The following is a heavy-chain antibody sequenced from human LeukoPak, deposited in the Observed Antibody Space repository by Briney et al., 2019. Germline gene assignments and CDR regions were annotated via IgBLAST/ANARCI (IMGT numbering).Heavy chain of an antibody. D-gene: IGHD4-17*01. CDR1: GFTFSSYV. V-gene: IGHV3-23*01. Sequence: PGGSLRLSCAASGFTFSSYVMSWVRQAPGKGLEWVSAISGSGGSTYYADSVKGRFTISRDNSKNTLYLQMNSLRAEDTAVYYCAKWGLLGDYGIDYFDYWGQGTLVTVSS. J-gene: IGHJ4*02. CDR2: ISGSGGST. CDR3: AKWGLLGDYGIDYFDY.